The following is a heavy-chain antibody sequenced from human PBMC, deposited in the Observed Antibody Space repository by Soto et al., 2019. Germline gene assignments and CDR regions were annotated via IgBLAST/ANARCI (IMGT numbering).Heavy chain of an antibody. J-gene: IGHJ4*02. D-gene: IGHD3-10*01. CDR3: ARSTTTEFGELLHDY. V-gene: IGHV4-34*01. CDR1: GGSFSGYY. Sequence: SETLSLTCAVYGGSFSGYYWSWIRQPPGKGLEWIGEINHSGSTNYNPSLKSRVTISVDTSKNQFSLKLSSVTAADTAVYYCARSTTTEFGELLHDYWGQGTLVTVSS. CDR2: INHSGST.